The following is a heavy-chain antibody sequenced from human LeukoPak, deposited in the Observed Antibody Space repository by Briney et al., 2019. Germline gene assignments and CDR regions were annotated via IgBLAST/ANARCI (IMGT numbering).Heavy chain of an antibody. Sequence: GGSLRLSCAASGFTFSGYAIHWVRQAPGKGLEWVAGISSDGRDKHHADSVKGRFTISRDNSKNTLYLQTNSLRAEDTAVYYCARDLRRFAAYYFDYWGQGTLVTVSS. CDR3: ARDLRRFAAYYFDY. J-gene: IGHJ4*02. CDR2: ISSDGRDK. CDR1: GFTFSGYA. V-gene: IGHV3-30*03. D-gene: IGHD5/OR15-5a*01.